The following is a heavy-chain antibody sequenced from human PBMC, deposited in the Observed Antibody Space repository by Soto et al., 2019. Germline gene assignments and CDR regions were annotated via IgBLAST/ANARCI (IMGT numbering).Heavy chain of an antibody. CDR3: ARDRDIVVVPAAISNYYYGMDV. CDR1: NYIFSSYG. D-gene: IGHD2-2*02. V-gene: IGHV1-18*01. Sequence: ASVKVSCKTSNYIFSSYGIVWVRQAPGQGLEWMGWISVYNGNTKYNQKFHDRVTMTTETYTSTAYMELRSLRSDDTAVYYCARDRDIVVVPAAISNYYYGMDVWGQGTTVTVSS. J-gene: IGHJ6*02. CDR2: ISVYNGNT.